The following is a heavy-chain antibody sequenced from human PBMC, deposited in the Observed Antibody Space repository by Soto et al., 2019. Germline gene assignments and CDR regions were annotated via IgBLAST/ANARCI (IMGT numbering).Heavy chain of an antibody. J-gene: IGHJ3*02. CDR3: ARRYGGAFDI. Sequence: PSETLSLTCSVSSGSISSYFWSWIRQTPGRGLEWIGYIYYTGSTNYNPSLKSRVTISVDTSKNQFSLKLSSVTAADTAVYYCARRYGGAFDIWGQGTMVTVSS. CDR1: SGSISSYF. V-gene: IGHV4-59*08. D-gene: IGHD4-17*01. CDR2: IYYTGST.